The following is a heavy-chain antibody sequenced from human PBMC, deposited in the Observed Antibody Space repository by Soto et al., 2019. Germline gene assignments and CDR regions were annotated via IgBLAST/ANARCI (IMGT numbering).Heavy chain of an antibody. J-gene: IGHJ4*02. CDR3: LRGNTGYGNFDS. D-gene: IGHD5-12*01. CDR2: MTGSGGFT. Sequence: GGSLRLSCAASGFSFSAYAMSWVRQAPGKGLEWVSGMTGSGGFTYYADSVKGRFTVSRDNAKNTLYLQMNSLGAEDTAIYYCLRGNTGYGNFDSWGQGTLVTVSS. V-gene: IGHV3-23*01. CDR1: GFSFSAYA.